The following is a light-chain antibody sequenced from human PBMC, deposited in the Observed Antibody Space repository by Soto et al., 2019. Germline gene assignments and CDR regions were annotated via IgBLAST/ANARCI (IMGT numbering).Light chain of an antibody. J-gene: IGKJ4*01. CDR1: RSISGS. V-gene: IGKV3-15*01. CDR3: LQYNDWPLT. CDR2: DAS. Sequence: EIVMTQSPATLSVSPGERATLSCRASRSISGSFAWYPQRPGQAPRLLIYDASTRATGVPARFSGSGSGTEFTLTISSLQSEDFAVYYCLQYNDWPLTFGGGTKVEI.